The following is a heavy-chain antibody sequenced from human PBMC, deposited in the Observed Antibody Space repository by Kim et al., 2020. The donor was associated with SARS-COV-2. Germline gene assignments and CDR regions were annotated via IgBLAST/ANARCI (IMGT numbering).Heavy chain of an antibody. D-gene: IGHD2-15*01. CDR2: GNT. CDR3: ARRISYDY. V-gene: IGHV1-8*01. Sequence: GNTGYAQKFQGRVTMTWNTSISTAYMELRSLRSEDTAVYYCARRISYDYWGQGTLVTVSS. J-gene: IGHJ4*02.